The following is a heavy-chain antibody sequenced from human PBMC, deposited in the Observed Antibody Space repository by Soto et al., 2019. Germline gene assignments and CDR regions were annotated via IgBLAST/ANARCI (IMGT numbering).Heavy chain of an antibody. CDR3: ARNMDYYYGRGSGNGHGV. D-gene: IGHD3-10*02. CDR1: GYTFTSYH. J-gene: IGHJ6*02. CDR2: INPKFGDT. V-gene: IGHV1-2*02. Sequence: QVRLVQSGAEVKEPGDSVRVSCEASGYTFTSYHIHWVRQAPGQGLEWMGWINPKFGDTGYAQDCQGRVSITSDMSISTVYMELSRLTSDDTAIYYCARNMDYYYGRGSGNGHGVWGQGTTVTVFS.